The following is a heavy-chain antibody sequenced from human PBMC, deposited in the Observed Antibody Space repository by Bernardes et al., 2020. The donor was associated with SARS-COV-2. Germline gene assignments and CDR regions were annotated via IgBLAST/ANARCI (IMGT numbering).Heavy chain of an antibody. D-gene: IGHD3-3*01. CDR3: ARGLPRWEWLLNDYYYYYGMDV. V-gene: IGHV1-8*01. Sequence: ASVKVSCKASGYTFTSYDINWVRQATGQGLEWMGWMNPNSGNTGYAQKFQGRVTMTRNTSISTAYMELSSLRSEDTAVYYCARGLPRWEWLLNDYYYYYGMDVWGQGTTVTVSS. CDR1: GYTFTSYD. CDR2: MNPNSGNT. J-gene: IGHJ6*02.